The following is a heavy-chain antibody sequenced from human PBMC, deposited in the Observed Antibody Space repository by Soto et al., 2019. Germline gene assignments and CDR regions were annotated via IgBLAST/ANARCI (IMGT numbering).Heavy chain of an antibody. CDR2: MNPNSGNT. Sequence: QVQLVQSGAEVKKPGASVKVSCKASGYTFTSYDINWVRQATGQGLEWMGWMNPNSGNTGYAQKFQGRVTMTRNTSIRTAYMELSSLRSEDTAAYYCARGIRHWGYYDSSGPAYFDYWGQGTLVTVSS. CDR3: ARGIRHWGYYDSSGPAYFDY. J-gene: IGHJ4*02. D-gene: IGHD3-22*01. CDR1: GYTFTSYD. V-gene: IGHV1-8*01.